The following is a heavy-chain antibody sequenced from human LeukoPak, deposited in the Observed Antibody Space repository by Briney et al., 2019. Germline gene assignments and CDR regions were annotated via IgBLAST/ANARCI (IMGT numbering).Heavy chain of an antibody. CDR1: GFTFSGSA. CDR2: IRSKANSYAT. J-gene: IGHJ4*02. D-gene: IGHD3-22*01. Sequence: GGSLRLSCAASGFTFSGSAMHWVRQASGKGLEWVGRIRSKANSYATAYAASVKGRFTISRDDSKNTAYLQMNSLKTEDTAVYYCTRHWDYYDSSGYLDYWGQGTLVTVSS. V-gene: IGHV3-73*01. CDR3: TRHWDYYDSSGYLDY.